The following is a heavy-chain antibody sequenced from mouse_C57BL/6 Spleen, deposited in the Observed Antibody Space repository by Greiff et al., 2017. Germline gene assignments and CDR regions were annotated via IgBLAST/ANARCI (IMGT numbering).Heavy chain of an antibody. Sequence: QVQLQQSGAELVKPGASVKLSCKASGYTFTSYWMQWVKQRPGQGLEWIGEIDPSDSYTNYNQKFKGKATLTVDTSSSTAYMQLSSLTSEDSAVYYCAGTRYFDYWGQGTTLTVSS. CDR3: AGTRYFDY. V-gene: IGHV1-50*01. CDR1: GYTFTSYW. D-gene: IGHD3-3*01. J-gene: IGHJ2*01. CDR2: IDPSDSYT.